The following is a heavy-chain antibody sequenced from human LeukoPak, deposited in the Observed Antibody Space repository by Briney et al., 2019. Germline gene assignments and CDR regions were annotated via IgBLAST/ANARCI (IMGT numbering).Heavy chain of an antibody. Sequence: GGSLRLSCAASGFTVSSNYMSWVRQAPGKGLEWVSVIYSGGSTYYADSVKGRFTISRDNSKNTLYLQMNSLRAEDTAVYYCARATWLGELFWFDPWGQGTLDTVSS. CDR3: ARATWLGELFWFDP. J-gene: IGHJ5*02. CDR1: GFTVSSNY. D-gene: IGHD3-10*01. V-gene: IGHV3-53*01. CDR2: IYSGGST.